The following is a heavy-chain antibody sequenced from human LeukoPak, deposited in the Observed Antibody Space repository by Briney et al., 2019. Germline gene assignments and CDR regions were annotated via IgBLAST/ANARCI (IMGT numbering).Heavy chain of an antibody. J-gene: IGHJ4*02. D-gene: IGHD4-17*01. CDR2: IRRDGSQK. Sequence: GGSLRLSCAASGFTFSSYWMTWVRQAPGKGLEWVATIRRDGSQKYYVDSVKGRFTISRDNATNSLYLQLDSLRAEDTAVYYCARESGSVTSEVDFDYWGQGTLVTVSS. V-gene: IGHV3-7*01. CDR1: GFTFSSYW. CDR3: ARESGSVTSEVDFDY.